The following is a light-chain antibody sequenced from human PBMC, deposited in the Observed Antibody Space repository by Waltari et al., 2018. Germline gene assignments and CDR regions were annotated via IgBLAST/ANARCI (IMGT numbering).Light chain of an antibody. CDR3: QQYNNWPLT. Sequence: EIVMTHSPATLSLSPGERATLSCRASQSVSTNLAWYQQKRGQAPRLLIYGASTRATGVPAGFSGSGSGTEFTLTISSLQSEDFAVDYCQQYNNWPLTFGGGTKVEIK. CDR1: QSVSTN. J-gene: IGKJ4*01. CDR2: GAS. V-gene: IGKV3-15*01.